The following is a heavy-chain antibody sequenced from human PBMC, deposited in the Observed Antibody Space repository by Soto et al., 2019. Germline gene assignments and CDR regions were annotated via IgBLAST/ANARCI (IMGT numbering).Heavy chain of an antibody. V-gene: IGHV3-7*01. Sequence: EVQLVESGGGLVQPGGSLRLSCAASGFTFSSYWMSWVRQAPGKGLEWVANIKQDGSEKYYVDSVKGRFTISRDNAKNSLYLQMNSRRAEDTAVYYCARFPDFWSGYYTYYYYYMDVWGKGTTVTVSS. D-gene: IGHD3-3*01. CDR1: GFTFSSYW. J-gene: IGHJ6*03. CDR2: IKQDGSEK. CDR3: ARFPDFWSGYYTYYYYYMDV.